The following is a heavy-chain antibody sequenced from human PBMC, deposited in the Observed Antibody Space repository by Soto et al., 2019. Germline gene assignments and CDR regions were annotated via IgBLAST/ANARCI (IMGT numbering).Heavy chain of an antibody. J-gene: IGHJ6*02. CDR3: ARGGPTSADHYYGMDV. Sequence: QVQLVQSGAEVKKPGASVKVSCEASVDTFTRYGINWVRQAPGQGLEWMGWISPSNGNVEYAQNVQGRVIMTTDTSTSPAYLELRSLRSDETAVYYRARGGPTSADHYYGMDVWGQGTTVTVSS. D-gene: IGHD3-10*01. CDR1: VDTFTRYG. V-gene: IGHV1-18*01. CDR2: ISPSNGNV.